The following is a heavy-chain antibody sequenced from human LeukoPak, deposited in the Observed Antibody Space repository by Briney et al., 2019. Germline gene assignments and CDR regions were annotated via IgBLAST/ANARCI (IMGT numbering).Heavy chain of an antibody. Sequence: PGGSLRVSCAASGFTFSSYAMSWVRQAPGKGLEWVSAISGSGGSTYYADSVKGRFTISRDNSKNTLYLQMNSLRAEDTAVYYCAKDSRGNSYYMDVWGKGPTDTVSS. CDR1: GFTFSSYA. J-gene: IGHJ6*03. D-gene: IGHD2/OR15-2a*01. CDR2: ISGSGGST. CDR3: AKDSRGNSYYMDV. V-gene: IGHV3-23*01.